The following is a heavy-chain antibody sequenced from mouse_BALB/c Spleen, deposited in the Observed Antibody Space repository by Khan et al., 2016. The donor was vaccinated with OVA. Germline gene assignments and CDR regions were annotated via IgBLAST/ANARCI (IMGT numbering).Heavy chain of an antibody. D-gene: IGHD1-1*02. J-gene: IGHJ4*01. Sequence: EVQLVESGPGLLKPSQSLSLTCTVTGYSITSDYAWNWIRQFPGNKLEWMAYIGYSGSTTYNPSLRSRISITRDTSKNQFFLQLNSVTTEDTATYYCARDGARDNYAMDYWGQGASVTVSS. CDR2: IGYSGST. CDR1: GYSITSDYA. V-gene: IGHV3-2*02. CDR3: ARDGARDNYAMDY.